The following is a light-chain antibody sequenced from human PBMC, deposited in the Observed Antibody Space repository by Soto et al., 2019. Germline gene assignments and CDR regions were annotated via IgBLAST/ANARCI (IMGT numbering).Light chain of an antibody. CDR3: AAWDDSLNGVV. CDR2: SNI. J-gene: IGLJ2*01. Sequence: QSVLTQPPSASGTPGQRVIMSCSGSSSNIRRNTVNWYQQLPGTAPKLLIYSNIQRPSGVPDRFSGSKSGTSASLAISGLQSDDVADYYCAAWDDSLNGVVFGGGTKLTVL. V-gene: IGLV1-44*01. CDR1: SSNIRRNT.